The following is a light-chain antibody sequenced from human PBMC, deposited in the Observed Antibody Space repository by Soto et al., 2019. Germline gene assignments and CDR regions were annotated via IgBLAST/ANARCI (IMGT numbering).Light chain of an antibody. V-gene: IGKV3-11*01. CDR3: QQRSNWPST. CDR1: QSVSSY. Sequence: EIVLTQSPATLSLAPGERATLSCSTSQSVSSYFAWYQQKPVRAPRLLIYDASNRATGIPARFIGSGSGTDFTLTISSLEPEDFAVYYCQQRSNWPSTFGQGTRLEIK. J-gene: IGKJ5*01. CDR2: DAS.